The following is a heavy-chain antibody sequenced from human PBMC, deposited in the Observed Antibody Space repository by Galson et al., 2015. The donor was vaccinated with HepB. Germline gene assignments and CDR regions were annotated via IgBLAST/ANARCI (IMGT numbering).Heavy chain of an antibody. CDR1: GFTFSSYG. CDR2: ISYDGSNK. J-gene: IGHJ4*02. V-gene: IGHV3-30*18. Sequence: SLRLSCAASGFTFSSYGMHWVRQAPGKGLEWVAVISYDGSNKYYADSVKGRFTISRDNSKNTLYLQMNSLRAEDTAVYYCAKTRNSWYWGFDYWGQGTLVTVSS. D-gene: IGHD6-13*01. CDR3: AKTRNSWYWGFDY.